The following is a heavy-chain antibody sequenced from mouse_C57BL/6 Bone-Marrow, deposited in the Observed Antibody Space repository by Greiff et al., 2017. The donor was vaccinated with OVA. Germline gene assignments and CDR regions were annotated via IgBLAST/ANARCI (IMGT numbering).Heavy chain of an antibody. Sequence: QVHVKQSGAELVRPGASVKLSCKASGYTFTDYYINWVKQRPGQGLEWIARIYPGSGNTYYNEKFKGKATLTAEKSSSTAYMQLSSLTSEDSAVYFCARDYYGSRIAYWGQGTLVTVSA. J-gene: IGHJ3*01. CDR3: ARDYYGSRIAY. CDR2: IYPGSGNT. V-gene: IGHV1-76*01. D-gene: IGHD1-1*01. CDR1: GYTFTDYY.